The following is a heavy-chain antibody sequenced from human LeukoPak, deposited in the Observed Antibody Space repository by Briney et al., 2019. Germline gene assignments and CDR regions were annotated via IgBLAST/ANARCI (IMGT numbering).Heavy chain of an antibody. J-gene: IGHJ6*03. CDR3: AKDQIPMDV. CDR1: GFTFSNYG. V-gene: IGHV3-30*02. CDR2: IYYDGNKK. Sequence: PGGSLRLSCAASGFTFSNYGMHWVRQAPGKGLEWVASIYYDGNKKDYTDSVKGRFTISRDNPKNTLYLQMNSLRTDDTAVYYCAKDQIPMDVWGKGTTVTVSS.